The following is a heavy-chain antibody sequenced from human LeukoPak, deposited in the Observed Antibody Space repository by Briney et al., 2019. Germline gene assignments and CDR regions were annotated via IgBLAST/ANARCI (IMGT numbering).Heavy chain of an antibody. J-gene: IGHJ4*02. CDR3: AKDGPRGYYDSSGWGYYFDY. V-gene: IGHV3-30*02. CDR1: GFTFSSYG. Sequence: GGSLRLSCAASGFTFSSYGMHWVRQAPGKGLEWVAFIRYDGSNKYYADSVKGRFTISRDNSKNTLYLQMNSLRAEDTAVYYCAKDGPRGYYDSSGWGYYFDYWGQGTLVTVSS. CDR2: IRYDGSNK. D-gene: IGHD3-22*01.